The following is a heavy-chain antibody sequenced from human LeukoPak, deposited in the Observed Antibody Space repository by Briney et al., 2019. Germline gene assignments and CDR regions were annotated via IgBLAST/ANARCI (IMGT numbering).Heavy chain of an antibody. V-gene: IGHV4-4*07. CDR2: IYTSGST. J-gene: IGHJ5*02. CDR3: ARDLTGATVTPWFDP. Sequence: SETLSLTCTVSGGSISSYYWSWIRQPAGKGLEWIGRIYTSGSTNYNPSLKSRVTMSVDASENQFSLKLSSVTAADTAVYYCARDLTGATVTPWFDPWGQGTLVTVSS. D-gene: IGHD4-17*01. CDR1: GGSISSYY.